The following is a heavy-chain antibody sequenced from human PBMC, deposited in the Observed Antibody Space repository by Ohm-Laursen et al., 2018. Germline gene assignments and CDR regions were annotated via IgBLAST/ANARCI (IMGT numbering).Heavy chain of an antibody. V-gene: IGHV3-33*06. Sequence: SLRLSCAASGFTFSDYGMHWVRQAPGKGLEWVAVIWYDGTNKYYADSVKGRFTISRDNSKNTLYLQMNSLRAEDTAVYSCVKGPGGYRYGDYWGQGTLVTVSS. CDR1: GFTFSDYG. CDR2: IWYDGTNK. D-gene: IGHD5-18*01. J-gene: IGHJ4*02. CDR3: VKGPGGYRYGDY.